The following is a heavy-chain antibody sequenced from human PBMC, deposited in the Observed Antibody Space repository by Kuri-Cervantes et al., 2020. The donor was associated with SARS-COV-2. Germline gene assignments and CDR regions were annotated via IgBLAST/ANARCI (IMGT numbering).Heavy chain of an antibody. J-gene: IGHJ3*02. CDR3: AKDRPGYSYGYGYAFDI. CDR1: GFIFKSYA. Sequence: GGSLRLSCAASGFIFKSYAVSWVRQAPGKGLEWVSAISGSGGSTYYADSVKGRFTISRDNSKNTLYLQMNSLRAEDTAVYYCAKDRPGYSYGYGYAFDIWGQGTMVTVSS. D-gene: IGHD5-18*01. CDR2: ISGSGGST. V-gene: IGHV3-23*01.